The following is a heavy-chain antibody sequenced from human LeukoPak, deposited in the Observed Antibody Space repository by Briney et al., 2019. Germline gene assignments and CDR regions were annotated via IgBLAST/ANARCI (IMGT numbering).Heavy chain of an antibody. V-gene: IGHV7-4-1*02. CDR3: ARATTTRHQRWLQQSNQYYYGMDV. CDR1: GYTFTSYY. J-gene: IGHJ6*02. CDR2: INTNTGNP. Sequence: ASVKVSCKASGYTFTSYYMHWVRQAPGQGLEWMGWINTNTGNPTYAQGFTGRFVFSLDTSVSTAYLQISSLKAEDTAVYYCARATTTRHQRWLQQSNQYYYGMDVWGQGTTVTVSS. D-gene: IGHD5-24*01.